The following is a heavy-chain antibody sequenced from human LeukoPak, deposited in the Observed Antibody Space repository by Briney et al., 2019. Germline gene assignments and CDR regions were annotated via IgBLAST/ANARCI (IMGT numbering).Heavy chain of an antibody. CDR1: GFSFSSYS. CDR3: ARMSGSRLPGY. CDR2: ISSGSSAR. V-gene: IGHV3-48*01. Sequence: GGSLRLSCAASGFSFSSYSMNWVRQAPGKGLEWVSYISSGSSARYYADSVKGRFTISRDDARNSLYLQMNSLRAEDTAVYYCARMSGSRLPGYWGQGTLVTVSS. J-gene: IGHJ4*02. D-gene: IGHD3-3*01.